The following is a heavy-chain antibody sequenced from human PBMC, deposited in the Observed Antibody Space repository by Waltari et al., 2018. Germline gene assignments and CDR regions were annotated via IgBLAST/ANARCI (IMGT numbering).Heavy chain of an antibody. CDR2: LYYSGST. D-gene: IGHD3-10*01. V-gene: IGHV4-59*11. CDR3: ARLPPDYYGSGSHAY. CDR1: GGSISSHY. J-gene: IGHJ4*02. Sequence: QVQLQESGPGLVKPSETLSLTCTVSGGSISSHYWRWIRQPPGKGMEWIGYLYYSGSTHYNPSRMSRGARSVDTSKNQFALKLSSVTAADTAVYYCARLPPDYYGSGSHAYWGQGTLVTVSS.